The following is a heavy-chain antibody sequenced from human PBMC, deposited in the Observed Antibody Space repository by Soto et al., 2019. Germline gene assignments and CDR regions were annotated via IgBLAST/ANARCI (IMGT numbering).Heavy chain of an antibody. J-gene: IGHJ5*02. CDR3: ARELGYCSSTSCYDWFDP. Sequence: LSLTCAVSGGSISSGGYSWSWIRQPPGKGLEWIGYIYHSGSTYYNPSLKSRVTISVDRSKNQFSLKLSSVTAADTAVHYCARELGYCSSTSCYDWFDPWGQGTLVTVSS. CDR1: GGSISSGGYS. CDR2: IYHSGST. V-gene: IGHV4-30-2*01. D-gene: IGHD2-2*01.